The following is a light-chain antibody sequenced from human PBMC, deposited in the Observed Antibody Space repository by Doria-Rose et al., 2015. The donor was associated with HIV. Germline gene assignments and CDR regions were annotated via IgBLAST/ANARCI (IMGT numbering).Light chain of an antibody. V-gene: IGKV3-20*01. Sequence: EIVLTQSPGTLSLSPGERATLSCRASQSFSSTYLAWYQQKPGQAPSLLIYDGSTRATGTPDRFSASGSGTGFTLTINRLEPEDFALYYCHQYGTSWTFGQGTKVEI. CDR1: QSFSSTY. CDR3: HQYGTSWT. CDR2: DGS. J-gene: IGKJ1*01.